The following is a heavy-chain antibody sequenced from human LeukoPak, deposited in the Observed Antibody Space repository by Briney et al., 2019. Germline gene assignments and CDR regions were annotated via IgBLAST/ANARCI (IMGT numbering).Heavy chain of an antibody. V-gene: IGHV3-23*01. D-gene: IGHD2-2*01. J-gene: IGHJ6*02. CDR1: GFTFSSYA. CDR3: AKGAVVVPAALMDV. CDR2: ISGSGGST. Sequence: PGGSLRLSCAASGFTFSSYAMSWVRQAPGKGLEWVSAISGSGGSTYYADSVKGRFTISRDNSKNTLYLQMYSLRAEDTAVYYCAKGAVVVPAALMDVWGQGTTVTVSS.